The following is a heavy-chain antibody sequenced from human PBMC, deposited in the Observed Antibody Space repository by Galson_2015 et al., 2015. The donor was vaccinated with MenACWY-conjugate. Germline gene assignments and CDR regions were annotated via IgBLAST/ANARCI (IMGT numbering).Heavy chain of an antibody. J-gene: IGHJ2*01. CDR3: ARHSGSGGNQYWYFDL. D-gene: IGHD4-23*01. Sequence: QSGAEVKKPGESLKISCKGSGYKFSNYWIGWVRQMPGKGLEWMGNIYPVDSDTKYSPSFEGQVTISADMSITTAYLQWSSLKASDTAIYYSARHSGSGGNQYWYFDLWGRGTLVAVSS. CDR1: GYKFSNYW. V-gene: IGHV5-51*01. CDR2: IYPVDSDT.